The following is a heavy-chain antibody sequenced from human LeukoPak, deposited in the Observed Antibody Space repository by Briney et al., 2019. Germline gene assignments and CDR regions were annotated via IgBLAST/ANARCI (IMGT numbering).Heavy chain of an antibody. V-gene: IGHV3-30*02. CDR1: GFMLSSYC. CDR2: ISYDGSKE. D-gene: IGHD5-12*01. Sequence: GGSLSLSCAASGFMLSSYCMHWVRQFPGRGRGWAAFISYDGSKEYYADSVRGRFIISRDNSKSTLFLQMNSLRAEDTAVYYCAKQHPLLDDRMLHGWISYWGQRTLVTVSS. J-gene: IGHJ4*02. CDR3: AKQHPLLDDRMLHGWISY.